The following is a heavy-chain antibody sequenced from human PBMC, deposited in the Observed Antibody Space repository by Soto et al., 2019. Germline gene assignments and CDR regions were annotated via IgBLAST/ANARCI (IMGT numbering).Heavy chain of an antibody. Sequence: GSLRLSCAASGFTFSSYGMHWVRQAPGKGLEWVAVIWYDGSNKYYADSVKGRFTISRDNSKNTLYLQMNSLRAEDTAVYYCAREYSSTDAFDIWGQGTMVTVSS. CDR3: AREYSSTDAFDI. J-gene: IGHJ3*02. V-gene: IGHV3-33*01. CDR1: GFTFSSYG. D-gene: IGHD6-13*01. CDR2: IWYDGSNK.